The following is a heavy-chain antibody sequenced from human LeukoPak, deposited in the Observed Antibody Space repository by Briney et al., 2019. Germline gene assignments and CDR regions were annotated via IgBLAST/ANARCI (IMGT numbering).Heavy chain of an antibody. J-gene: IGHJ4*02. D-gene: IGHD5-18*01. CDR2: ISGSGGST. CDR3: AKHNVDTAMVATFDY. CDR1: GFTFSSYA. V-gene: IGHV3-23*01. Sequence: GGSLRLSCAASGFTFSSYAMSWVRQAPGNGLEWVSAISGSGGSTYYADSVKGRFTISRDNSKNTLYLQMNSLRAEDTAVYYCAKHNVDTAMVATFDYWGQGTLVTVSS.